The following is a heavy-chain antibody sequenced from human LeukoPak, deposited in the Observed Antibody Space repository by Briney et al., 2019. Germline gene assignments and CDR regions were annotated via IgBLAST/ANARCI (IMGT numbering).Heavy chain of an antibody. J-gene: IGHJ4*02. V-gene: IGHV3-21*01. CDR3: ARDTLPDYYDSSASDY. CDR1: GFTFSSYS. D-gene: IGHD3-22*01. CDR2: ISSSSSYI. Sequence: GGSLRLSCAASGFTFSSYSMNWVRQAPGKGLEWVSSISSSSSYIYYADSVKGRFTISRDNAKNSLYLQMNSLRAEDTAVYYCARDTLPDYYDSSASDYWGQGTLVTVSS.